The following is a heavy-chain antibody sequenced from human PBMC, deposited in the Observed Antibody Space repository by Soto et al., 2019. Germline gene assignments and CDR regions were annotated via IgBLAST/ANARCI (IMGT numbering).Heavy chain of an antibody. CDR1: GYTFTSYG. CDR3: ARDRMPSLYCSGGSCYGRSFDY. Sequence: ASVKVSCKASGYTFTSYGISWVRQAPGQGLEWMGWISAYNGNTNYAQKLQGRVTMTTDTSTSTAYMELRSLRSDDTAVYYCARDRMPSLYCSGGSCYGRSFDYWGQGTLVTVSS. D-gene: IGHD2-15*01. CDR2: ISAYNGNT. V-gene: IGHV1-18*01. J-gene: IGHJ4*02.